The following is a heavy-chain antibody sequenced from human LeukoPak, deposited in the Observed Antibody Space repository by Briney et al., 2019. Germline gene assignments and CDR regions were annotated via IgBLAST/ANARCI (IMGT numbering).Heavy chain of an antibody. Sequence: PGGSLRLSCAASGFTFSSYWMHWVRQAPGKGLVWVSRINGDGSSTSYADSVKGRFTISRDNAKNTLYLQMNSLRAEDTAVYYCARDSSGWAFDPWGQGTLVTVSS. CDR2: INGDGSST. V-gene: IGHV3-74*01. CDR1: GFTFSSYW. CDR3: ARDSSGWAFDP. J-gene: IGHJ5*02. D-gene: IGHD6-19*01.